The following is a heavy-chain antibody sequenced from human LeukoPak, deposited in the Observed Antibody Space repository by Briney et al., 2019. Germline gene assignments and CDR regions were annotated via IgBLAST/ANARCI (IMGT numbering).Heavy chain of an antibody. CDR1: GYSISSGYY. V-gene: IGHV4-38-2*02. CDR3: ARDRMNSNAFDI. J-gene: IGHJ3*02. CDR2: IYHSGRT. Sequence: SETLSLTCTVSGYSISSGYYWGWIRQPPGKGLEWIGSIYHSGRTFYNPSLKSRVTISVDTSKNQFSLKLSSVTAADTAVYYCARDRMNSNAFDIWGQGTMVTVSS. D-gene: IGHD1-7*01.